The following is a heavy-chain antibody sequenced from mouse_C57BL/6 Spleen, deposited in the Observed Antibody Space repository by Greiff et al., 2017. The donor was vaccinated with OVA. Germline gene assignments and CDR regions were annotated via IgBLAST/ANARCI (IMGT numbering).Heavy chain of an antibody. D-gene: IGHD4-1*01. CDR2: INPNNGGT. CDR3: ASNCAMDY. J-gene: IGHJ4*01. V-gene: IGHV1-26*01. CDR1: GYTFTDYY. Sequence: EVQLQQSGPELVKPGASVKISCKASGYTFTDYYMNWVKQSHGKSLEWIGDINPNNGGTSYNQKFKGKATLTVDKSSSTAYMELRSLTSEDSAVYYCASNCAMDYWGQGTSVTVSS.